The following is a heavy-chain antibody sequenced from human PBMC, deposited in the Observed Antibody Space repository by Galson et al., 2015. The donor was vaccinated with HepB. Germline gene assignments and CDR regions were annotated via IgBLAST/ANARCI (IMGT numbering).Heavy chain of an antibody. CDR3: ARDYGGNADYFDF. V-gene: IGHV3-11*06. CDR1: GFTFSDHY. D-gene: IGHD4-23*01. J-gene: IGHJ4*02. Sequence: SLRLSCAASGFTFSDHYMTWIRQAPGKGLEWIAYIGGSGIYTNYADSVKGRFTISRDDAKKSLSLHMDSLRVEDTAVYFCARDYGGNADYFDFWGQGALVTVSS. CDR2: IGGSGIYT.